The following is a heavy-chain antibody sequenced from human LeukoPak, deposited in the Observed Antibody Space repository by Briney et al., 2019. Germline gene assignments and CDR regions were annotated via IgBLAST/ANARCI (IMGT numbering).Heavy chain of an antibody. V-gene: IGHV3-43D*04. CDR2: ISWDGGST. D-gene: IGHD4-23*01. Sequence: GGSLRLSCAASGFTFDDYAMHWVRQAPGKGLEWVSLISWDGGSTYYADSVKGRFTISRDNSKNSLYLQMNSLRAEDTALYYCAKDGERKRVTPGWYYYYYYMDVWGKGTRSPSP. CDR3: AKDGERKRVTPGWYYYYYYMDV. CDR1: GFTFDDYA. J-gene: IGHJ6*03.